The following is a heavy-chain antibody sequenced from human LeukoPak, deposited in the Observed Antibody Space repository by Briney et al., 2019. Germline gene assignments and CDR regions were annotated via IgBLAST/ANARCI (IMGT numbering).Heavy chain of an antibody. V-gene: IGHV3-48*04. D-gene: IGHD1-1*01. CDR1: GFTFSSYS. Sequence: GGSLRLSCAASGFTFSSYSMNWVRQAPGKGLEWVSYISSSSSTIYYADSVKGRFTISRDNAKNSLYLQMNSLRAEDTAVYYCARGYSRFDYWGQGTLVTVSS. J-gene: IGHJ4*02. CDR2: ISSSSSTI. CDR3: ARGYSRFDY.